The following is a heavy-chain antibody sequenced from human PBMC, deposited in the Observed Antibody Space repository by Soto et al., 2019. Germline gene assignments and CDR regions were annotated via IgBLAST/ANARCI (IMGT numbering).Heavy chain of an antibody. CDR3: ARGGKDFWSGYYPYYYYYMDV. V-gene: IGHV4-31*03. CDR2: IYYSGST. J-gene: IGHJ6*03. D-gene: IGHD3-3*01. CDR1: GGSISSGGYY. Sequence: SETLSLTCTVSGGSISSGGYYWSWIRQHPGKGLEWIGYIYYSGSTYYNPSLKSRVTISVDTSKNQFSLKLSSVTAADTAVYYCARGGKDFWSGYYPYYYYYMDVWGKGTTVTVSS.